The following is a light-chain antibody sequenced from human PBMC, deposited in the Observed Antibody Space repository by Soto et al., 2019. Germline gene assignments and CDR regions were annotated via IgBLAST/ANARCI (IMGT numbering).Light chain of an antibody. CDR2: VAS. J-gene: IGKJ5*01. CDR1: QYVKNY. CDR3: QQGYSTPPIT. Sequence: DIQMTQSPSSLAASVGDRVTITCRASQYVKNYLNWYQQKPGKAPKLLISVASKLQGGAPSRFIGSGSGTDFTLTINSLQPEDFGTYYCQQGYSTPPITFGQGTRLEIK. V-gene: IGKV1-39*01.